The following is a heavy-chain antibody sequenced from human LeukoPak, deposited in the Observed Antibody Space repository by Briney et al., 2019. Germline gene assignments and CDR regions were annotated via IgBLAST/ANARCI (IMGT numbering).Heavy chain of an antibody. J-gene: IGHJ6*02. CDR3: VRGSRRKGNYYYGMDV. D-gene: IGHD6-13*01. V-gene: IGHV3-30-3*01. CDR1: GFTFSSYA. CDR2: ISYDGSNK. Sequence: GGSLRLSCEASGFTFSSYAMHWVRQAPGKGLEWVAVISYDGSNKYYADSVKGRFTISRDNSKNTLYLQMNSLRAEDTAVYYCVRGSRRKGNYYYGMDVWGQGTTVTVSS.